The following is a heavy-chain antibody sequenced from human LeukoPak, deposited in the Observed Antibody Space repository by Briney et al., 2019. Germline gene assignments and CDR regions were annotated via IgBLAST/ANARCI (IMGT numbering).Heavy chain of an antibody. CDR3: AKDRGPAANWFDP. J-gene: IGHJ5*02. CDR1: GFTFSSYG. CDR2: IWYDGSNK. D-gene: IGHD6-13*01. Sequence: PGRSLRLSCAASGFTFSSYGMHWVRQAPGKGLEWVAVIWYDGSNKYYADSVKGRLTISRDNSKNTLYLQMNSLRAEDTAVYYCAKDRGPAANWFDPWGQGTLVTVSS. V-gene: IGHV3-33*06.